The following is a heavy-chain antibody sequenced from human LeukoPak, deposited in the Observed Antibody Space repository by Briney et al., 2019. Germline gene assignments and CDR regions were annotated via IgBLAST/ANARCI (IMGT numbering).Heavy chain of an antibody. CDR2: IRYDGSNK. V-gene: IGHV3-30*02. Sequence: QPGGYLRLSCAASGFTFSSYGMHWVRQAPGKGLEWVAFIRYDGSNKYYADSVKGRFTISRDNSKNTLYLQMNSLRAEDTAVYYCAKGGGIGYYFDYWGQGTLVTVSS. D-gene: IGHD2-15*01. CDR3: AKGGGIGYYFDY. J-gene: IGHJ4*02. CDR1: GFTFSSYG.